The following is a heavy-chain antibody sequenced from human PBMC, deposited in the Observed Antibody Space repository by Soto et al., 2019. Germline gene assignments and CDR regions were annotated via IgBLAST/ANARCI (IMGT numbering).Heavy chain of an antibody. Sequence: QVQLDQSGTEVKEPGASVRISCKASGYPFPTYFIHWVRQDPGQGLEWMGVINPSSGTTTYAQKFQGRLTMARDTCTSSVYMGLSSLRSEDTDLYYCAGKFTTSGGLDVWGQGTTVTVSS. CDR2: INPSSGTT. J-gene: IGHJ6*02. CDR3: AGKFTTSGGLDV. V-gene: IGHV1-46*01. CDR1: GYPFPTYF. D-gene: IGHD3-10*01.